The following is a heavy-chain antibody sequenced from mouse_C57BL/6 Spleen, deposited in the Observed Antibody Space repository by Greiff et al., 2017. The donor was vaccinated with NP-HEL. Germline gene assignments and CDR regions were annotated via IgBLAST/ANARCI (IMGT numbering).Heavy chain of an antibody. J-gene: IGHJ4*01. CDR1: GFTFSDYY. V-gene: IGHV5-16*01. CDR3: ARDYLSAMDY. CDR2: INYDGSST. Sequence: EVKLVESEGGLVQPGSSMKLSCTASGFTFSDYYMAWVRQVPEKGLEWVANINYDGSSTYYLDSLKSRFIISRENAKNILYLQMSSLKSEDTATYYCARDYLSAMDYWGQGTSVTVSS. D-gene: IGHD5-1*01.